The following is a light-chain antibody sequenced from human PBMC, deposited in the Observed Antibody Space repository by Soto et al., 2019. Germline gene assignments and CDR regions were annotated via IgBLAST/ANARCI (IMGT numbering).Light chain of an antibody. CDR2: SND. CDR1: NSDIGSHS. J-gene: IGLJ2*01. Sequence: QSVLTQPPSASGTPGQTVTISCSGSNSDIGSHSVDWYQQFPGTTPRLLINSNDQRPSGVPDRFSGSKSGTSASLAISGLQSEDEADYCCATWADSVNGVVFGGGTKLTVL. V-gene: IGLV1-44*01. CDR3: ATWADSVNGVV.